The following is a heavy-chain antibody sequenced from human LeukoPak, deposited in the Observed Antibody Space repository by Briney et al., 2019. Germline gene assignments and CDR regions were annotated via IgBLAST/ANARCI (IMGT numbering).Heavy chain of an antibody. CDR1: GGSISSYY. D-gene: IGHD5-12*01. Sequence: PSETLSLTCTVSGGSISSYYWSWIRQPPGKGLEWIGYIYYSGSTNYNPSLKSRVTISVDKSKNQFSLKLSSVTAADTAVYYCARVRVATIRVYYYYMDVWGKGTTVTVSS. CDR2: IYYSGST. CDR3: ARVRVATIRVYYYYMDV. V-gene: IGHV4-59*12. J-gene: IGHJ6*03.